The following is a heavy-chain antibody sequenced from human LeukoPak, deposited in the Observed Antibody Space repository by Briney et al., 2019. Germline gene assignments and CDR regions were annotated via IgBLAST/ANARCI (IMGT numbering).Heavy chain of an antibody. CDR3: ARDTNYYDSRSFGYYFDY. Sequence: PGGSLRLSCAASGFAFSGFGMPWVRQAPGKGLEWVAYIHTDQTIQYYADSVKGRFTISRDNSKNTLYLQMNSLRAEDTAVYYCARDTNYYDSRSFGYYFDYWGQGTLVTVSS. D-gene: IGHD3-22*01. CDR2: IHTDQTIQ. J-gene: IGHJ4*02. CDR1: GFAFSGFG. V-gene: IGHV3-30*02.